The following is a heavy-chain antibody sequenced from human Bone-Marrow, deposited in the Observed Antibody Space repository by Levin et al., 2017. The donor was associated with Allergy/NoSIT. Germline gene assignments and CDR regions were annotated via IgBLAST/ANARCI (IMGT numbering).Heavy chain of an antibody. J-gene: IGHJ4*02. CDR1: GFTFSSYA. V-gene: IGHV3-30-3*01. Sequence: QAGGSLRLSCAASGFTFSSYAMHWVRQAPGKGLEWVAVISYDGSNKYYADSVKGRFTISRDNSKNTLYLQMNSLRAEDTAVYYCARRVRFLEWLFQISEYFDYWGQGTLVTVSS. CDR3: ARRVRFLEWLFQISEYFDY. CDR2: ISYDGSNK. D-gene: IGHD3-3*01.